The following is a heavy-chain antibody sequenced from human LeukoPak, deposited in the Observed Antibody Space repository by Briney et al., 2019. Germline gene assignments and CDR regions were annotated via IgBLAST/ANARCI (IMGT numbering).Heavy chain of an antibody. CDR1: GVSISSTSYY. D-gene: IGHD3-10*01. Sequence: SETLSLTCTVSGVSISSTSYYWGSIRQTPGKGLEWIGSIYYSGTTYYNPSLKSRVTISVDTSKNQFSLKLRSVTAADTAVFYCAGLGDYYVSGTYYFDSWGPGTLVTVSS. CDR2: IYYSGTT. V-gene: IGHV4-39*01. CDR3: AGLGDYYVSGTYYFDS. J-gene: IGHJ4*02.